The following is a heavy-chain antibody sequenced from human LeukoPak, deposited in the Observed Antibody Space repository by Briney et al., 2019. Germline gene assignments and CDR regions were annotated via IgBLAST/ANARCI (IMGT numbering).Heavy chain of an antibody. J-gene: IGHJ6*02. D-gene: IGHD3-3*01. Sequence: GASVKVSCKASGYTFTSYGISWVRQAPGQGLEWMGWISAYNGNTNYAQKLQGRVTMTTDTSTSTAYMELRSLRSDDTAVYYCARDKYDFWSGYYVGARYYYGMDVWGQGNPGHRLL. CDR2: ISAYNGNT. V-gene: IGHV1-18*01. CDR3: ARDKYDFWSGYYVGARYYYGMDV. CDR1: GYTFTSYG.